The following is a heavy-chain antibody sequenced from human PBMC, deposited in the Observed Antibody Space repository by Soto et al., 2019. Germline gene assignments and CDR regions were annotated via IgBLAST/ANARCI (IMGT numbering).Heavy chain of an antibody. D-gene: IGHD6-6*01. CDR1: GFTFSSYA. CDR3: AKDRAPIAARNFFDY. Sequence: PGGSLRLSCAASGFTFSSYAMHWVRQAPGKGLEWVAVISYDGSNKYYADSVKGRFTISRDNSKNTLYLQMNSLRAEDTAVYYCAKDRAPIAARNFFDYWGQGTLVTVSS. CDR2: ISYDGSNK. J-gene: IGHJ4*02. V-gene: IGHV3-30-3*01.